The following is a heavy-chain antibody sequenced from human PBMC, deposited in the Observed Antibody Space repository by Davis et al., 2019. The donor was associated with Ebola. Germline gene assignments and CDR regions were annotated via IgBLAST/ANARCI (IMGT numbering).Heavy chain of an antibody. D-gene: IGHD5-18*01. CDR3: ARGLAMGWFDS. V-gene: IGHV4-59*12. CDR1: GASISSYY. CDR2: GHYTGST. Sequence: MPSETLSLTCTVSGASISSYYWSWIRQPPGKGLEWIGYGHYTGSTSYNPSLESRVTISVDTSKNQFSLKVTSVTAADTAVYYCARGLAMGWFDSWGQGTLVTVSS. J-gene: IGHJ5*01.